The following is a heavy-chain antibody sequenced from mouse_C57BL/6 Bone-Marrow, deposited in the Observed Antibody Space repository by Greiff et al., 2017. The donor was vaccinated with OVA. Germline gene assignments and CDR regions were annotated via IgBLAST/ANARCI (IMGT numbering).Heavy chain of an antibody. D-gene: IGHD1-1*01. V-gene: IGHV5-4*01. J-gene: IGHJ1*03. Sequence: EVKLMESGGGLVKPGGSLKLSCAASGFTFSSYAMSWVRQTPEKRLEWVATISDGGSYTYYPDNVKGRFTISRDNAKNNLYLQMSHLKSEDTAMYYCARDTPSYYYGSRYWYFDVWGTGTTVTVSS. CDR2: ISDGGSYT. CDR1: GFTFSSYA. CDR3: ARDTPSYYYGSRYWYFDV.